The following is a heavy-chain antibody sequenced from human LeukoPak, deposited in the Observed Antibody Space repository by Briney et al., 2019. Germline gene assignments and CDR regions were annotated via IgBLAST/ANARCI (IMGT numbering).Heavy chain of an antibody. V-gene: IGHV4-61*02. CDR1: GGSITRGSYY. Sequence: SETLSLTCTVSGGSITRGSYYWGWIRQPAGKGLEWIGRMYTSGSTNYNPSLKSRVTISLDTSKNQFSLKLSSVTAADTAVYYCARVIAAAGSFGFDPWGQGTLVTVSS. CDR2: MYTSGST. J-gene: IGHJ5*02. CDR3: ARVIAAAGSFGFDP. D-gene: IGHD6-13*01.